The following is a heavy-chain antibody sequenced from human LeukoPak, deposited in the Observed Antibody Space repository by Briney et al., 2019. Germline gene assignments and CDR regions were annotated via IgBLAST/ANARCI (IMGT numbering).Heavy chain of an antibody. CDR1: GGSISSSNW. J-gene: IGHJ4*02. Sequence: PSGTLSLTCAVSGGSISSSNWCSWVRQPPGEGLEWMGEIYDSGSTNYNPSLKSRVTISVDKSKNQFSLNLSSVTAADTAVYYCARGGDDYGDYFDYWGQGTLVTVSS. V-gene: IGHV4-4*02. CDR2: IYDSGST. CDR3: ARGGDDYGDYFDY. D-gene: IGHD4-17*01.